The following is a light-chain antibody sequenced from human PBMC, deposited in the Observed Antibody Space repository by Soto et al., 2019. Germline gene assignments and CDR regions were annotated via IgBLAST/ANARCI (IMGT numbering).Light chain of an antibody. CDR3: SSYTSASTPVV. CDR2: DVS. Sequence: QSVLTQPASVSGSPGQSITISCTGTGSDVGGYNYVSWYQQHPGKAPKVMIYDVSNRPSGVSIRFSGSKSGNTASLTISGLQAEDEADYFCSSYTSASTPVVFGGGTKPTVL. V-gene: IGLV2-14*01. CDR1: GSDVGGYNY. J-gene: IGLJ2*01.